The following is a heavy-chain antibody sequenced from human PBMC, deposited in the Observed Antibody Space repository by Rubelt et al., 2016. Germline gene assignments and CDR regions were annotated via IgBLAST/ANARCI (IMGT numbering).Heavy chain of an antibody. J-gene: IGHJ5*02. CDR2: IYYSGST. Sequence: QVQLQESGPGLVKPSETLSLTCTVSGGSVSSGSYYWSWIRQPPGKGLEWIGYIYYSGSTNYNPALKSRVTISVDTSKNQFSLKLSSVTAADTAVYYCARAASSNWFDPWGQGTLVTVSS. D-gene: IGHD6-25*01. CDR1: GGSVSSGSYY. V-gene: IGHV4-61*01. CDR3: ARAASSNWFDP.